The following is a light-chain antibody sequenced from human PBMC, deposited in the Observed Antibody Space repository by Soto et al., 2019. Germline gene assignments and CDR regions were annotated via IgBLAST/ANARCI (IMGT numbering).Light chain of an antibody. J-gene: IGLJ2*01. CDR3: QTWGTGTHVV. CDR1: SGHSSYA. Sequence: QPVLTQSPSASASLGASVKLTSTLSSGHSSYAIAWHQQQPEKGPRYLMKLNSDGSHSKGDGIPDRFSGSSSGAERYLTISSLQSEDEADYYCQTWGTGTHVVFGGGTKLTVL. CDR2: LNSDGSH. V-gene: IGLV4-69*01.